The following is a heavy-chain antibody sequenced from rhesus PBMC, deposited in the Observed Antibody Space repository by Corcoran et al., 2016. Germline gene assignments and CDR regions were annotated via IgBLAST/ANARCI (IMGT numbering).Heavy chain of an antibody. CDR3: ARGYSYSY. CDR2: IYGSGSST. V-gene: IGHV4-169*01. J-gene: IGHJ4*01. Sequence: QLQLQESGPGLVKPSETLSVTCAVSGGSISSSYWSWIRQAPGKGLEWIWYIYGSGSSTNDNPSLKSRVTLSVDTSKNQLSLKLCSVTTVDTAGYYCARGYSYSYWGQGVLVTVFS. D-gene: IGHD5-36*02. CDR1: GGSISSSY.